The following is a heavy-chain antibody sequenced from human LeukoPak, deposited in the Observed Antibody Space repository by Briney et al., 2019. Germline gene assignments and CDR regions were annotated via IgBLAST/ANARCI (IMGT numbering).Heavy chain of an antibody. J-gene: IGHJ4*02. D-gene: IGHD2-2*01. CDR1: GYTFTSYY. CDR3: ARGGRSNIVVVPAAHTYDY. CDR2: INPSGGST. Sequence: ASVKVSCKASGYTFTSYYMHWVRQAPGQGLEWMGIINPSGGSTSYAQKFQGRVTMTRDTSTSTAYMELRSLRSDDTAVYYCARGGRSNIVVVPAAHTYDYWGQGTLVTVSS. V-gene: IGHV1-46*01.